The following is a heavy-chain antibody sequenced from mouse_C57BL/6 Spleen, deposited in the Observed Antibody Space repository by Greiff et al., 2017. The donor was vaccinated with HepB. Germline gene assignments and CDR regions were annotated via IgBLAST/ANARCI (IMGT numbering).Heavy chain of an antibody. CDR1: GFTFTDYY. CDR2: IRNKANGYTT. D-gene: IGHD1-1*01. V-gene: IGHV7-3*01. J-gene: IGHJ4*01. CDR3: ARLLRRAMDY. Sequence: EVQLVESGGGLVQPGGSLSLSCAASGFTFTDYYMSWVRQPPGKALEWLGFIRNKANGYTTEYSASVKGRFTISRDNSQSILYLQMNALRAEDSATYYCARLLRRAMDYWGQGTSVTVSS.